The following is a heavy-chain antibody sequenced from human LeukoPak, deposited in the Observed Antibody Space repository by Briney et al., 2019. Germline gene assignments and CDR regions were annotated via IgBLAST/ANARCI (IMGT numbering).Heavy chain of an antibody. CDR2: IYYSGST. D-gene: IGHD1-20*01. V-gene: IGHV4-61*01. Sequence: SETLSLTCTVSGGSISSSSYYWSWLRQPPGKGREWIGYIYYSGSTNYNPSLKSRVTISVDTSKNQFSLKLSSVTAADTAVYYCARWAVTGNHFDYWGQGTLVTVSS. CDR3: ARWAVTGNHFDY. J-gene: IGHJ4*02. CDR1: GGSISSSSYY.